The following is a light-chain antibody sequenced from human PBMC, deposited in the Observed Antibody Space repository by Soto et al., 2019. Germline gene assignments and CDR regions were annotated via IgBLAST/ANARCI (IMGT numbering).Light chain of an antibody. CDR1: RSISDW. J-gene: IGKJ1*01. V-gene: IGKV1-5*01. CDR2: DAS. Sequence: DIQMTPSPSSLSPSFGNRVTITCRASRSISDWLAWYQQKPGKAPELLIFDASNLKSGVSSRFSGSGSGTEFTLTISRLQPDDVATYYCLQYSSHSWTFGQGTKVDIK. CDR3: LQYSSHSWT.